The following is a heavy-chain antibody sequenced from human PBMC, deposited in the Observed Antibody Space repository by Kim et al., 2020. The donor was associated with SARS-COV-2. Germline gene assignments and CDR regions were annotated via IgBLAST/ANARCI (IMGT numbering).Heavy chain of an antibody. CDR2: IYPGDSDT. CDR1: GYSFTSYW. D-gene: IGHD3-22*01. Sequence: GESLKISCKGSGYSFTSYWIGWVRQMPGKGLEWMGIIYPGDSDTRYSPSFQGQVTISADKSISTAYLQWSSLKASDTAMYYCARRDSSGWVINDAFDIWGQGTMVTVSS. J-gene: IGHJ3*02. CDR3: ARRDSSGWVINDAFDI. V-gene: IGHV5-51*01.